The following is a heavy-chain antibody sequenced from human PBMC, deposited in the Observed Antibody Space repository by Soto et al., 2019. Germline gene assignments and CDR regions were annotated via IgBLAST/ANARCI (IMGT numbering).Heavy chain of an antibody. Sequence: ASVKVSCKASGYTFTSYGISWVRQAPGQGLEWMGWISAYNGNTNYAQKLQGRVTMTTDTSTSTAFMELRSLRSDDTAVDYCAGMYGDYGWSDPWGHGTLGTVSS. CDR2: ISAYNGNT. V-gene: IGHV1-18*01. J-gene: IGHJ5*02. CDR3: AGMYGDYGWSDP. CDR1: GYTFTSYG. D-gene: IGHD4-17*01.